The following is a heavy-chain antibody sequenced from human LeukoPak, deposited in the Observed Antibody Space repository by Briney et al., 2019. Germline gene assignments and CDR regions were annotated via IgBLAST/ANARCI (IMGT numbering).Heavy chain of an antibody. D-gene: IGHD4-17*01. Sequence: SETLCLTCTVSGGSFSSYYWSWVRQPPGKGLEWIGYIYYSGSTNYNPSLKSRVTISVDTSKNQFSLKLSSVTAADTAVYYCARDDNGDQKFGYWGQGTVVTVSS. CDR2: IYYSGST. V-gene: IGHV4-59*01. CDR1: GGSFSSYY. CDR3: ARDDNGDQKFGY. J-gene: IGHJ4*02.